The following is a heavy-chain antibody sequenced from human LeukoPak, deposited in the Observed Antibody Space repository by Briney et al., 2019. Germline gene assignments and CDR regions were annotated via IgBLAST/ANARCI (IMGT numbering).Heavy chain of an antibody. V-gene: IGHV3-23*01. CDR3: AKELRRSYSKGSGYAFDI. CDR2: ISGSGGST. D-gene: IGHD1-26*01. J-gene: IGHJ3*02. Sequence: GGSLRLSCAASGFTFSSYTMSWVRQAPGKGLDWVSAISGSGGSTYYSDSVKGRFTISRDNSKNTLYLQMNSLRAEDTAVYYCAKELRRSYSKGSGYAFDIWGKDKMDTVSS. CDR1: GFTFSSYT.